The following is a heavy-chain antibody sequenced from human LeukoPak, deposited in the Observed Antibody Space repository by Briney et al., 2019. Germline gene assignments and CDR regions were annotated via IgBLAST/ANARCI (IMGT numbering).Heavy chain of an antibody. Sequence: ASVKVSCKASGGTFSSYAISWVRQAPGQGLEWMGIINLSGGSTSYAQKFQGRVTMTRDTSTSTVYMELSSLRSEDTAVYYCARGRSEDYFDYWGQGTLVTVSS. J-gene: IGHJ4*02. CDR2: INLSGGST. V-gene: IGHV1-46*01. CDR3: ARGRSEDYFDY. D-gene: IGHD3-16*01. CDR1: GGTFSSYA.